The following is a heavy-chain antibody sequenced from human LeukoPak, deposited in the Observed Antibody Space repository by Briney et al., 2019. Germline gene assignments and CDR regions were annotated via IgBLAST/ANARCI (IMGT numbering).Heavy chain of an antibody. Sequence: GGSLRLSCAASGFTFSSYWMTWIRQAPGKGLEWVANIKQDGSEKYHVDSVKGRFTISRDNAKNSLYLQMNSLRAEDTAVYYCARDTGGGYSCYDCWGQGTLVTVSS. J-gene: IGHJ4*02. V-gene: IGHV3-7*01. CDR1: GFTFSSYW. D-gene: IGHD5-18*01. CDR3: ARDTGGGYSCYDC. CDR2: IKQDGSEK.